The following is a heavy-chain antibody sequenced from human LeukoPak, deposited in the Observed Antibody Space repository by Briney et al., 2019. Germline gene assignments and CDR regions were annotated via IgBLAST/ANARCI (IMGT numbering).Heavy chain of an antibody. J-gene: IGHJ4*02. V-gene: IGHV3-48*03. D-gene: IGHD3-10*01. CDR1: EFTFSSYE. CDR3: ARKGEWDMVRGALDY. Sequence: GGCLRLFCAASEFTFSSYEMNWVRQAPGKGLEWVSYISNSGTTTYYADSVKGRFTISRDNAKSSLYLQMNSLRAEDTAVYYCARKGEWDMVRGALDYWGQGTLVTVSS. CDR2: ISNSGTTT.